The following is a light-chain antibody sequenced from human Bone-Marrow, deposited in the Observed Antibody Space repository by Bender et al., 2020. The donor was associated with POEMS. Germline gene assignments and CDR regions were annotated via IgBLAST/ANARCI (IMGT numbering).Light chain of an antibody. Sequence: SYELTQPPSVSVSPGQTTRITCSGDSLSKKFTYWYQQRSGQAPVLVIYEDTKRPSGIPERFSASTSGTTGTLTITGARVEDEADYFCSSTDNTENHGWVFGGGTKLTVL. J-gene: IGLJ3*02. CDR1: SLSKKF. CDR2: EDT. V-gene: IGLV3-10*01. CDR3: SSTDNTENHGWV.